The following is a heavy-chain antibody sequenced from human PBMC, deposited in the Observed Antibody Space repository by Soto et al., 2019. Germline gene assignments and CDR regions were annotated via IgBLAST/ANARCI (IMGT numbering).Heavy chain of an antibody. CDR1: GYSISSGYY. Sequence: PSETLSLTCAVSGYSISSGYYWGWIRQPPGKGLEWIGSVYHSGSTYYNPSLKRRVTISVDTSKNQFSLKLDSVTAADTAVYYCARNYDSSPDDAFDIWGQGTMVTVSS. CDR3: ARNYDSSPDDAFDI. CDR2: VYHSGST. V-gene: IGHV4-38-2*01. D-gene: IGHD3-22*01. J-gene: IGHJ3*02.